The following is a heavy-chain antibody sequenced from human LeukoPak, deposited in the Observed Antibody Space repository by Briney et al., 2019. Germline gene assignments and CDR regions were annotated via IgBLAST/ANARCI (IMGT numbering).Heavy chain of an antibody. CDR3: AREGLVTYDAFDI. V-gene: IGHV3-33*01. J-gene: IGHJ3*02. Sequence: PGGSLRLSCAASGFTFSSYGMHWVRQAPGKGLEWVAVIWYDGSNKYYADSVKGRFTISRDNSKNTLYLQMNSLRAEDTAVYYCAREGLVTYDAFDIWGQGTMVTVSS. D-gene: IGHD3/OR15-3a*01. CDR1: GFTFSSYG. CDR2: IWYDGSNK.